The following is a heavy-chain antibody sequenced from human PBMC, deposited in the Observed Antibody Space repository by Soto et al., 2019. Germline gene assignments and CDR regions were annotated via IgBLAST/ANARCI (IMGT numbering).Heavy chain of an antibody. CDR3: AKDAIKDCSGGSCYSSDY. D-gene: IGHD2-15*01. CDR2: ISGSGGST. V-gene: IGHV3-23*01. Sequence: EVQLLESGGGLVQPGGSLRLSCAASGFTFSSYAMSWVRQAPGKGLEWVSAISGSGGSTYYADSVKGRFTISRDNSKNTLDLQMNSLRAEDTAVYYCAKDAIKDCSGGSCYSSDYWGQGTLVTVSS. J-gene: IGHJ4*02. CDR1: GFTFSSYA.